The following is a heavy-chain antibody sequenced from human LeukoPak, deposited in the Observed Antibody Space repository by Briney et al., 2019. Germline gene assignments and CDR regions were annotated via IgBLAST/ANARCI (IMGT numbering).Heavy chain of an antibody. CDR2: IYFGGTT. Sequence: PSETLSLTCSVSGGSIKNYYWSWIRQPPGKGLEWLGNIYFGGTTDYNSSLKSRLTISVDTFNNQLSLNLQSVTAADTATYYCARHRSDTGGKKGVNWFDPWGQGTLVTVAS. J-gene: IGHJ5*02. D-gene: IGHD4-23*01. CDR3: ARHRSDTGGKKGVNWFDP. V-gene: IGHV4-59*01. CDR1: GGSIKNYY.